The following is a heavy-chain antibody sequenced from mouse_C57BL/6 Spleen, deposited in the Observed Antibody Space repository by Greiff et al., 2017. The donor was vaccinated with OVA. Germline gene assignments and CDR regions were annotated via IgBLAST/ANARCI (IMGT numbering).Heavy chain of an antibody. CDR2: INPNNGGT. V-gene: IGHV1-18*01. D-gene: IGHD2-4*01. CDR1: GYTFTDYN. Sequence: VQLQQSGPEPVKPGASVKIPCKASGYTFTDYNMDWVKQSHGKSLEWIGDINPNNGGTIYNQKFKGKATLTVDKSSSTAYMELRSLTSEDTAVYYCARGELRLPFAYWGQGTLVTVSA. CDR3: ARGELRLPFAY. J-gene: IGHJ3*01.